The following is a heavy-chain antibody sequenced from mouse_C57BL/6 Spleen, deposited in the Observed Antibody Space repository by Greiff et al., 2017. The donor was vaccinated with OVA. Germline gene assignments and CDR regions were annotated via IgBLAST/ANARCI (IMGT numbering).Heavy chain of an antibody. V-gene: IGHV5-9-1*02. D-gene: IGHD1-1*01. CDR3: TRAFITTVVATDYFDY. J-gene: IGHJ2*01. CDR2: ISSGGDYI. Sequence: EVMLVESGEGLVKPGGSLKLSCAASGFTFSSYAMSWVRQTPEKRLEWVAYISSGGDYIYYADTVKGRFTISRDNARNTLYLQMSSLKSEDTAMYYCTRAFITTVVATDYFDYWGQGTTLTVSS. CDR1: GFTFSSYA.